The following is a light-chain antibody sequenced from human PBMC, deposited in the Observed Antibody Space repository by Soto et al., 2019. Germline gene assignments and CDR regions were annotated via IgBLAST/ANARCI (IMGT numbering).Light chain of an antibody. CDR3: AAWDDSLNGHGV. CDR2: SNN. CDR1: SSNIGRNS. J-gene: IGLJ3*02. V-gene: IGLV1-44*01. Sequence: QSVLTQPPSASGTPGQRGIISCSGSSSNIGRNSVNWYQQVPGMAPKLLIDSNNQRPSGVPDRFSASKSGTSASLAISGLQSEDEADYYCAAWDDSLNGHGVFGGGTKLTVL.